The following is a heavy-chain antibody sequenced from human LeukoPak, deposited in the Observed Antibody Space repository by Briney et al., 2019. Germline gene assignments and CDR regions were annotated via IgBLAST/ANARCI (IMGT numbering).Heavy chain of an antibody. CDR3: GRTVYSYYHYYMDV. D-gene: IGHD1-14*01. V-gene: IGHV4-39*01. CDR2: IYYSGST. CDR1: GGSISSSSYY. J-gene: IGHJ6*03. Sequence: SETLSLTCTVSGGSISSSSYYWGWIRQPPGKGLEWIGSIYYSGSTYYNPSLKSRVTISVDTSKNQFSLKLSSVTAADTAVYYCGRTVYSYYHYYMDVWGKGTTVTVSS.